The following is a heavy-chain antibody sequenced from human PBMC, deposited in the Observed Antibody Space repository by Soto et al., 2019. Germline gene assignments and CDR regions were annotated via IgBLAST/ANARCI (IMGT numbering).Heavy chain of an antibody. CDR2: TYYRSKWYN. CDR1: GDCVSSNNAA. Sequence: QTLLHTCANSGDCVSSNNAAWNWIRQSPSRGLEWLGRTYYRSKWYNDYAVSVKSRITINPDTSKNQFSLQLNSVTPEDTAVYYCARGRPVAGNGFDPWGQGTLVTVSS. D-gene: IGHD6-19*01. V-gene: IGHV6-1*01. CDR3: ARGRPVAGNGFDP. J-gene: IGHJ5*02.